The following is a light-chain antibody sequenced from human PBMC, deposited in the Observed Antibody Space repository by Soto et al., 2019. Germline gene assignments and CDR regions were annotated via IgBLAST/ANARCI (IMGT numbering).Light chain of an antibody. CDR2: EVN. V-gene: IGLV2-23*02. CDR1: SSDFGNYNL. Sequence: QSALTQPASVSGSPGQSITISCTGTSSDFGNYNLVSWYQQHPGKVPKLILFEVNKRPSGVSGRFSGSKSGNTASLTISGLQPEDEADYYCCSYAGSYTFDVFGAGTKLTVL. CDR3: CSYAGSYTFDV. J-gene: IGLJ1*01.